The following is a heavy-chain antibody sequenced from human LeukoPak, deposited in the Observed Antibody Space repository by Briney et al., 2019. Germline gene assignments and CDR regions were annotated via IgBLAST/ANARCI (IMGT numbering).Heavy chain of an antibody. CDR2: ISGSGGST. D-gene: IGHD3-3*01. Sequence: QPGGSLRLSCAASGFTFSSYAMSWVRQAPGKGLEWVSAISGSGGSTYYADSVKGRFTISRDNSKNTLYLQMNSLRAEDTAVYYCAKLTDFWSGYYYWFDPWGQGTLVSVSS. CDR3: AKLTDFWSGYYYWFDP. V-gene: IGHV3-23*01. J-gene: IGHJ5*02. CDR1: GFTFSSYA.